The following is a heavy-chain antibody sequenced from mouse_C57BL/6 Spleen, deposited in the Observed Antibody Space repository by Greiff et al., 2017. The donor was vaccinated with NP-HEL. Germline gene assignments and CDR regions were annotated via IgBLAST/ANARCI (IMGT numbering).Heavy chain of an antibody. CDR3: AASFITTVVPYFDY. CDR1: GFTFSIYA. J-gene: IGHJ2*01. D-gene: IGHD1-1*01. CDR2: ISDGGSYT. V-gene: IGHV5-4*01. Sequence: VQLKESGGGLVKPGGSLKLSCAASGFTFSIYAMSWVRQTPEKRLEWVATISDGGSYTYYPDNVKGRFTISRDNAKNNLYLQMSHLKSEDTAMYYCAASFITTVVPYFDYWGQGTTLTVSS.